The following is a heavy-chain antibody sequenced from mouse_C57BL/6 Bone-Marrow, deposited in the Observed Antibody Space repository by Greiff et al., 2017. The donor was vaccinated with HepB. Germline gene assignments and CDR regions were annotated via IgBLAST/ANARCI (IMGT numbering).Heavy chain of an antibody. CDR2: IYPRSGNT. CDR1: GYTFTSYG. D-gene: IGHD1-1*01. J-gene: IGHJ3*01. V-gene: IGHV1-81*01. CDR3: ARSLYYYGSSYFAY. Sequence: VKLMESGAELARPGASVKLSCKASGYTFTSYGISWVKQRTGQGLEWIGEIYPRSGNTYYNEKFKGKATLTADKSSSTAYMELRSLTSEDSAVYFCARSLYYYGSSYFAYWGQGTLVTVSA.